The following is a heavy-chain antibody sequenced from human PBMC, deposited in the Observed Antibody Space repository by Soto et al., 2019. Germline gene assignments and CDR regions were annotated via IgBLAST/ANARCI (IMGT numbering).Heavy chain of an antibody. CDR1: GGSIRSYF. J-gene: IGHJ4*02. CDR3: ARESYAPFLDY. CDR2: IYPSGST. Sequence: PSETLSLTCTVSGGSIRSYFWSWIRQPAGKGLEWIGRIYPSGSTNYNPSLKSRVTMSVDTSKKEFSLKLNPVTSADTAVYFCARESYAPFLDYWGQGILVTVSS. D-gene: IGHD3-16*02. V-gene: IGHV4-4*07.